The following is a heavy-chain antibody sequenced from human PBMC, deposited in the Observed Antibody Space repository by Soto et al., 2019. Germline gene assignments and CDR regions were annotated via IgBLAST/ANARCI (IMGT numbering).Heavy chain of an antibody. D-gene: IGHD6-13*01. CDR1: GVSFGCYD. Sequence: SSETLSLTCGFYGVSFGCYDWILISPPPGKGLEWIGEINHSGSTNYNPSLKSRVTISVDTSKNQFSLKLSSVTAADTAVYYCASFSHNRSSWHHPPNYWFDPWGQGTLVTVSS. CDR3: ASFSHNRSSWHHPPNYWFDP. J-gene: IGHJ5*02. V-gene: IGHV4-34*01. CDR2: INHSGST.